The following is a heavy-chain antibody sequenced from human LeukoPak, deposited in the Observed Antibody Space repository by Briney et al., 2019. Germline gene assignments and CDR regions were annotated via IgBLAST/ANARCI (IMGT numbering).Heavy chain of an antibody. D-gene: IGHD5-24*01. J-gene: IGHJ4*02. V-gene: IGHV3-30-3*01. Sequence: GGSLRLSCAASGFTFSSYAMHWVRQAPGKGLEWVAVISYDGSNKYYADSVKGRFTISRDNSKNTLYLQMNSLRAEDTAVYYCARWMGTFDYWGQGTLVTVSS. CDR1: GFTFSSYA. CDR2: ISYDGSNK. CDR3: ARWMGTFDY.